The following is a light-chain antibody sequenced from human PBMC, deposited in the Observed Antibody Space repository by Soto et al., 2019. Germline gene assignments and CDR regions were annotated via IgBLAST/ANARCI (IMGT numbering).Light chain of an antibody. V-gene: IGKV1-5*01. CDR3: QQYNSYPLT. CDR2: DAS. CDR1: QSISSW. J-gene: IGKJ4*01. Sequence: DIQMTQSPSTLSAPVGDRVTITCRASQSISSWLAWYQQKPGKAPKLLIFDASSLESGVPSRFSGSGSGTEFTLTISSLQPDDFATYYCQQYNSYPLTFGGGTKVDIK.